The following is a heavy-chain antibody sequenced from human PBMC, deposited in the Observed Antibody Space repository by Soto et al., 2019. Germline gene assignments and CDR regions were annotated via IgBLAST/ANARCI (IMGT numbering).Heavy chain of an antibody. CDR2: IIPIFGTA. J-gene: IGHJ4*02. V-gene: IGHV1-69*06. CDR1: GGTFSSYA. D-gene: IGHD5-18*01. CDR3: ASYVDTAMVRFDY. Sequence: SVKVSCKASGGTFSSYAISWVRQAPGQGLEWMGGIIPIFGTANYAQKFQGRVTITADKSTSTAYMELSSLRSEDTAVYYCASYVDTAMVRFDYWGQGTMVTVYS.